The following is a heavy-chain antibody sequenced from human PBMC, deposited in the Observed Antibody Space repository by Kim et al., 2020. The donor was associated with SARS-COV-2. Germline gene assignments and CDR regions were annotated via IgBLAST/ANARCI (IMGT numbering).Heavy chain of an antibody. CDR1: GFTFSSYG. J-gene: IGHJ6*02. CDR2: ISYDGSST. CDR3: AKELSIAVNYGMDV. V-gene: IGHV3-30*18. D-gene: IGHD6-19*01. Sequence: GGSLRLSCAASGFTFSSYGMHWVRQAPGKGLEWVAVISYDGSSTYYADSVKGRFTISRDNSKNTLYLQMNSLRAEDTAVYYCAKELSIAVNYGMDVWGQGTTVTVSS.